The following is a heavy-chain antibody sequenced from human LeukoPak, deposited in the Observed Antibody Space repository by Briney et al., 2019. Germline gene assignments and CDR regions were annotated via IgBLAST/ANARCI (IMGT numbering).Heavy chain of an antibody. CDR3: ARQLSAFDY. CDR2: IHYSGST. CDR1: GGSISSYY. J-gene: IGHJ4*02. Sequence: SETLSLTCTVSGGSISSYYWSWIRQPPGKGLEWIGYIHYSGSTNYNPSLKSRVTISVDTSKNQFSLKLTSVTAADTAAYYCARQLSAFDYWGQGTLVTVSS. D-gene: IGHD3-16*02. V-gene: IGHV4-59*01.